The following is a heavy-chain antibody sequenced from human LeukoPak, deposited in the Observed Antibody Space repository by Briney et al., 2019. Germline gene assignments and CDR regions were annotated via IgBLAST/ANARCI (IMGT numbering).Heavy chain of an antibody. D-gene: IGHD2-21*01. CDR2: IYPADSEI. CDR1: GYSFNTFW. CDR3: ARVADVVNWFDP. J-gene: IGHJ5*02. Sequence: GESLKISCQASGYSFNTFWIGWVRQMPGQGLEWMGAIYPADSEIRYSPSFQGQVTISADKSIKTTYLQWRSLKASDTAIYYCARVADVVNWFDPWGQGTLVTVSS. V-gene: IGHV5-51*01.